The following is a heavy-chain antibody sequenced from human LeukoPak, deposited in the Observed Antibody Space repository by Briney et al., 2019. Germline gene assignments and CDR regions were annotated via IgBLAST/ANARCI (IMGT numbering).Heavy chain of an antibody. CDR3: ARRVVPAASRAFDI. J-gene: IGHJ3*02. CDR2: INHSGST. Sequence: NTSETLSLTCAVYGGSFSGYYWSWIRQPPGKGLEWIGEINHSGSTNYNPSLKSRVTISVDTSKNQFSLKLSSVTAADTAVYYCARRVVPAASRAFDIWGQGTMVTVSS. CDR1: GGSFSGYY. D-gene: IGHD2-2*01. V-gene: IGHV4-34*01.